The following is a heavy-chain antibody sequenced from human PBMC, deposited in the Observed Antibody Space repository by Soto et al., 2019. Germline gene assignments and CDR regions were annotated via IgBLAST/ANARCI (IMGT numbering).Heavy chain of an antibody. Sequence: PGESLKISCAASGFTFSSYAVHWVRRAPGKGLEWVSAISGSGGSTYYADSVKGRFTISRDNSKNTLYLQMNSLRAEDTAVYYCAKGGSGSYSYYFDYWGQGTLVTVSS. D-gene: IGHD1-26*01. V-gene: IGHV3-23*01. CDR3: AKGGSGSYSYYFDY. J-gene: IGHJ4*02. CDR1: GFTFSSYA. CDR2: ISGSGGST.